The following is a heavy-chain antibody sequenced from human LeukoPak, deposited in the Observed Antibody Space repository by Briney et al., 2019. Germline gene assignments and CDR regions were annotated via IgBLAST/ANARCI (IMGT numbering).Heavy chain of an antibody. CDR3: ARDLDYDFWSGPRHVLAY. D-gene: IGHD3-3*01. V-gene: IGHV1-18*01. CDR2: ISAYNGNT. Sequence: GASVKVSCKASGYTFTSYGISWVRQAPGQGLEWMGWISAYNGNTNYAQKFQGRVTMTRDTSISTAYMELSRLRSDDTAVYYCARDLDYDFWSGPRHVLAYWGQGTLVTVSS. CDR1: GYTFTSYG. J-gene: IGHJ4*02.